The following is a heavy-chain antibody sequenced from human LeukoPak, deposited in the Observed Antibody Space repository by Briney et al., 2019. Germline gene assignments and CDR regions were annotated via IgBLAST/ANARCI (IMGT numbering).Heavy chain of an antibody. CDR1: GFTVSSNL. V-gene: IGHV3-53*01. D-gene: IGHD1-1*01. J-gene: IGHJ4*02. CDR3: ARVGRYNSVGY. Sequence: GGSLRLSCAASGFTVSSNLMSWVRQAPGKGLEWVSVIYSDGSTYYADSVKGRFTISRDNSKNTLFLQMNSLRAEDTAVYYCARVGRYNSVGYWAQGTLVTVSS. CDR2: IYSDGST.